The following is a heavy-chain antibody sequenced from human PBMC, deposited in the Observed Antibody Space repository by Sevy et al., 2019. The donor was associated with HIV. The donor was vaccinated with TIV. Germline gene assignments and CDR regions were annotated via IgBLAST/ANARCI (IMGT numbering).Heavy chain of an antibody. CDR2: ISGSGGST. V-gene: IGHV3-23*01. D-gene: IGHD6-19*01. CDR3: AKRGQVCYSGGCTKGDY. Sequence: GGSLRLSCAASGFTFSSYAMSWVRQAPGKGLEWVSAISGSGGSTYYAGSAKGRFTIFKDNSKNTLYLQMNSRRAEDTAVYYCAKRGQVCYSGGCTKGDYWGQGTLVTVSS. CDR1: GFTFSSYA. J-gene: IGHJ4*02.